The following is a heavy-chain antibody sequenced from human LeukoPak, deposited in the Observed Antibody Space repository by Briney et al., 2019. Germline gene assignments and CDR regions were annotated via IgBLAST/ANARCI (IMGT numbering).Heavy chain of an antibody. CDR3: ARDMWGTCDY. CDR2: INPDGTST. CDR1: GFTFSDYW. D-gene: IGHD1-14*01. J-gene: IGHJ4*02. V-gene: IGHV3-74*01. Sequence: GGSLRLSCAAPGFTFSDYWMHWVRQAPGKGPAWVSRINPDGTSTSYADSVKGRFTISRDNAKNTLYLQISSVRAEDTAVYYCARDMWGTCDYWGQGTLVTVSP.